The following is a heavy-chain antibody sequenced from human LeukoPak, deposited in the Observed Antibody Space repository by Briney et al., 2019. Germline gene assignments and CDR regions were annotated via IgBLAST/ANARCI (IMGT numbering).Heavy chain of an antibody. CDR1: GITLSSHW. CDR3: ARVGVAVAGTGNLDY. J-gene: IGHJ4*02. CDR2: INSDGSGT. Sequence: GGSLRLSCAASGITLSSHWMHWVRQAPGKGLVWVAQINSDGSGTSYADSVKGRFTISRDNAKKTLYLQMNSLRAEDTAVYYCARVGVAVAGTGNLDYWGQGTLVTVSS. V-gene: IGHV3-74*01. D-gene: IGHD6-19*01.